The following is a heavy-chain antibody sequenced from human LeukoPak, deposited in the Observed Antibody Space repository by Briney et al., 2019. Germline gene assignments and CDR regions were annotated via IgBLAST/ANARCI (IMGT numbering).Heavy chain of an antibody. CDR3: ARGSGWLTDH. V-gene: IGHV4-61*01. CDR2: IDYNGRT. D-gene: IGHD6-19*01. J-gene: IGHJ4*02. Sequence: SSETLPLTCTVSGXSVTSGTYFLNWIRQAPGKGLEWIGYIDYNGRTNYNPSLKSRVTISVGTSKNQFSLKVSSVTATDTAVYYCARGSGWLTDHWGQGTLVTVSS. CDR1: GXSVTSGTYF.